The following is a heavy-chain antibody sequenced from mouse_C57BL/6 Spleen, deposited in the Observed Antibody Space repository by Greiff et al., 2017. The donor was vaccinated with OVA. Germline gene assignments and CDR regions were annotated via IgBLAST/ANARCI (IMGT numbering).Heavy chain of an antibody. CDR2: IDPSDSYT. J-gene: IGHJ3*01. D-gene: IGHD2-2*01. Sequence: QVQLQQPGAELVMPGASVKLSCKASGYTFTSYWMHWVKQRPGQGLEWIGEIDPSDSYTNYNQKFKGKSTLTVDKSSSTAYMQLSSLTSEDSAVYSFPRVGYDKWFPYWAHGTLVPVS. CDR3: PRVGYDKWFPY. V-gene: IGHV1-69*01. CDR1: GYTFTSYW.